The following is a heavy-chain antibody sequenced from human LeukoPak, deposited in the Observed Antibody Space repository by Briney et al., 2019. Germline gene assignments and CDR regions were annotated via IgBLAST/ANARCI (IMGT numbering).Heavy chain of an antibody. CDR1: GFTFSSYA. CDR3: AKDQYALYSSSVVDY. J-gene: IGHJ4*02. D-gene: IGHD6-6*01. CDR2: ISGSGGST. Sequence: PGGSLRLSCAASGFTFSSYAMSWVRQAPGKGLEWVSAISGSGGSTYYADSVKGRFTISRDNSKNTLYLQMNSLRAEDTAVYYCAKDQYALYSSSVVDYWGQGTLVTVSS. V-gene: IGHV3-23*01.